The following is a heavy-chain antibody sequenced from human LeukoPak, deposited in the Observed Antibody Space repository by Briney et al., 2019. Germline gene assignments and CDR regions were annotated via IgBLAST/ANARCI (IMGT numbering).Heavy chain of an antibody. D-gene: IGHD3-22*01. V-gene: IGHV3-49*04. J-gene: IGHJ4*02. Sequence: GRSLRLSCTASGFTFGDYAMSWVRQAPGKGLEWVGFIRSKAYGGTTEYAASVKGRFTISRDDSKSIAYLQMNSLKTEETAVYYCTRDFTYYYDSSGYPEGYYFDYWGQGTLVTVSS. CDR3: TRDFTYYYDSSGYPEGYYFDY. CDR2: IRSKAYGGTT. CDR1: GFTFGDYA.